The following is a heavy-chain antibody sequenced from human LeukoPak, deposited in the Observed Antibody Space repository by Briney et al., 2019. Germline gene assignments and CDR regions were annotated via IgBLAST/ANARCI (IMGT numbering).Heavy chain of an antibody. CDR3: ARGFFDWLLPFDY. J-gene: IGHJ4*02. Sequence: NPSETLSLTCTVSGGSISSSRYCWGWIRQPPGKGLEWIGSIYYSGSTYYNPSLKSRVTISVDTSKNQFSLKLSSVTAADTAVYYCARGFFDWLLPFDYWGQGTLVTVSS. CDR2: IYYSGST. D-gene: IGHD3-9*01. CDR1: GGSISSSRYC. V-gene: IGHV4-39*01.